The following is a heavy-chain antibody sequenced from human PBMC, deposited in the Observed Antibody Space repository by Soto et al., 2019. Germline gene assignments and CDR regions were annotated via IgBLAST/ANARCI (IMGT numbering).Heavy chain of an antibody. J-gene: IGHJ4*02. CDR2: INAGNGNT. CDR1: VYTFTSYA. Sequence: QVQLVQSGAEVKKPGASVKGSCKASVYTFTSYAMHWVRQAPGQRLEWMGWINAGNGNTKYSQKLQGRVTITRDTSASTAYMELGSLRSEDTAVYYCARTSGYYLSDYWGQGTLVTVSS. V-gene: IGHV1-3*01. CDR3: ARTSGYYLSDY. D-gene: IGHD3-22*01.